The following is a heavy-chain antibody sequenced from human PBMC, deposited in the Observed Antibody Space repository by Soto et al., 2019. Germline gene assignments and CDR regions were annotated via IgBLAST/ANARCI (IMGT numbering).Heavy chain of an antibody. J-gene: IGHJ6*02. CDR2: ISAYDGNT. CDR3: ARGGYYDSSGSRNYYYYGMNV. D-gene: IGHD3-22*01. Sequence: QVQLVQSGAEVKKPGASVKVSCKASGYTFTSYGISWVRQAPGQGLEWLGWISAYDGNTNYAQILQGRVSMTTDTSTSTAYIELRSLRSDDTAVYYCARGGYYDSSGSRNYYYYGMNVWGQGTTVTVSS. V-gene: IGHV1-18*01. CDR1: GYTFTSYG.